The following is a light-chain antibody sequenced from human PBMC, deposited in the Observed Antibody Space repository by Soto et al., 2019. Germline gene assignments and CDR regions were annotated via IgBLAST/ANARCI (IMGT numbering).Light chain of an antibody. J-gene: IGLJ1*01. V-gene: IGLV1-40*01. CDR3: QSYDSSLSGYV. CDR2: ANT. Sequence: QSVLTQPPSVSGTPGQRVTISCTGSSSNSGPTYDVHWYQQLPGTAPKLLIYANTNRPSGVPDRFSGSKSGTSASLAITGLQAEDEADYFCQSYDSSLSGYVFGTGTKLTVL. CDR1: SSNSGPTYD.